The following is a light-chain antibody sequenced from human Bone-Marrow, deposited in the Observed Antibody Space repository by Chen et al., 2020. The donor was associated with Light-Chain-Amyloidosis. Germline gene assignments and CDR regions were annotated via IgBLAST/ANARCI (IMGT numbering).Light chain of an antibody. Sequence: QSALNQPASVSGSTGQSIPISCTGTSGDVGTYNYVSWYQQHPGKAPKVMIYSVSNRPSGVSNRFSGSKSGNTASLTISGLQAEDEADYYCSSFTSSSSYVFGPGTKVTVL. CDR1: SGDVGTYNY. CDR3: SSFTSSSSYV. J-gene: IGLJ1*01. CDR2: SVS. V-gene: IGLV2-14*01.